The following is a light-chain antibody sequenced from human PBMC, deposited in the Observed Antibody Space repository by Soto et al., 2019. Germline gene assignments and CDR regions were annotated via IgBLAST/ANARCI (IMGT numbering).Light chain of an antibody. V-gene: IGLV1-40*01. Sequence: QSALTQPPSVSGAPGQRVTISCTGSSSNIGAGCDVHWYRQLPGTPPKLLIYANNNRPAGVPDRFSASKSGTSASLAITGLQAEDEADYYCQSFDIRLSGYVFATGTKVTVL. CDR3: QSFDIRLSGYV. CDR1: SSNIGAGCD. CDR2: ANN. J-gene: IGLJ1*01.